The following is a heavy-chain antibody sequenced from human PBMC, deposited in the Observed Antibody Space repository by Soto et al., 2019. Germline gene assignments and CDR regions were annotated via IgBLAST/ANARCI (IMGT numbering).Heavy chain of an antibody. CDR2: ISGSGGST. CDR1: GFTFSSYA. J-gene: IGHJ4*02. D-gene: IGHD3-9*01. Sequence: GGSLRLSCAASGFTFSSYAMSWVRQAPGKGLEWVSAISGSGGSTYYADSVKGRFTISRDNSKNTLYLQMDSLRAEDTAVYYCAKVFGNFDWLYFDYWGQGTLVTVSS. CDR3: AKVFGNFDWLYFDY. V-gene: IGHV3-23*01.